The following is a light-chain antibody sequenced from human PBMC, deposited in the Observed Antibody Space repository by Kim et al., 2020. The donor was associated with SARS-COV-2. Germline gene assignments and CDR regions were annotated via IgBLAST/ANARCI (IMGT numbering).Light chain of an antibody. CDR2: AAS. CDR1: QGIASS. Sequence: DVQMTQSPSSLSASVGDTVTITCRASQGIASSLAWYQQKPGKAPKLLIYAASALQSGVPSRFSGSGSGGDFTLTIRSLQPEDVATYFCEQSINFHITSGQRTRLGIK. CDR3: EQSINFHIT. J-gene: IGKJ5*01. V-gene: IGKV1-12*01.